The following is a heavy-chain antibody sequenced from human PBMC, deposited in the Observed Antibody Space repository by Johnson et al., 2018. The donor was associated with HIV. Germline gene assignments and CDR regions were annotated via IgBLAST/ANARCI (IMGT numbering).Heavy chain of an antibody. CDR1: AFTFSNYA. Sequence: QVQLVESGGGVVQPGRSLRLACAASAFTFSNYAMHWVRQAPGKGLEWVAAIWYDGSNKYYADSVKGRFTISSDNSKNTLYLQLNSLRAEDTAVYYCARGVGSGWYFEIGDDAFDIWGQGTMVTVSS. CDR2: IWYDGSNK. J-gene: IGHJ3*02. D-gene: IGHD6-19*01. V-gene: IGHV3-33*08. CDR3: ARGVGSGWYFEIGDDAFDI.